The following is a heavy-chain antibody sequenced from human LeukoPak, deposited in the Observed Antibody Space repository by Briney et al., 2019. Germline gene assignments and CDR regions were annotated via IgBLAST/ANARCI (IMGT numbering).Heavy chain of an antibody. D-gene: IGHD2-2*01. V-gene: IGHV4-34*01. CDR2: INHSGST. Sequence: SETLSLTCAVYGGSFSGYYWSWIRQPPRKGLEWIGEINHSGSTNYNPSLKSRVTISVDTSKNQFSLKLSSVTAADTAVYYCARVVPAATVDYWGQGTLVTVSS. CDR1: GGSFSGYY. CDR3: ARVVPAATVDY. J-gene: IGHJ4*02.